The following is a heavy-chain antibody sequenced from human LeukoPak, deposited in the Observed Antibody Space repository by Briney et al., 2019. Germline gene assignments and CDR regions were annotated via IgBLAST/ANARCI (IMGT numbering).Heavy chain of an antibody. CDR3: AKGGTMTKKRSSAY. CDR2: VSGDGGYT. CDR1: GFTFSSYA. D-gene: IGHD2-15*01. V-gene: IGHV3-23*01. Sequence: GGSLRLSCAASGFTFSSYAMSWVRLAPGKGLEWVSGVSGDGGYTYYADSVKGRFTISRDNSKSTLCLQMNSLRADDTAVYYCAKGGTMTKKRSSAYWGQGTLVTVSS. J-gene: IGHJ4*02.